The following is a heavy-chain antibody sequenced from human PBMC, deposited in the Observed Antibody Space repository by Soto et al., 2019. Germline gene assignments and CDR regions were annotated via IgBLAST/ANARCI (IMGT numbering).Heavy chain of an antibody. Sequence: PGGSLSLSCAASGFTFRIFNVNWVRQAPGKGLEWVACFISSRNSISYSDSVKGRFTISRDNAKNSLYLQMNSLKAEDSAVYYCARGGVAAFDYWGQGTTVTVSS. D-gene: IGHD3-10*01. V-gene: IGHV3-21*01. J-gene: IGHJ4*02. CDR2: FISSRNSI. CDR1: GFTFRIFN. CDR3: ARGGVAAFDY.